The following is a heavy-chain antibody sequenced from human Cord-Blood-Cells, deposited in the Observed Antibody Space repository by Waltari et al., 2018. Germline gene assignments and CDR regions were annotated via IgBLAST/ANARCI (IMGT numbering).Heavy chain of an antibody. J-gene: IGHJ4*02. CDR2: IYHSGST. CDR3: ARKVRLELRGSYYFDY. V-gene: IGHV4-38-2*01. D-gene: IGHD1-7*01. Sequence: QVQLQESGPGLVKPSETLSLTCAVSGYSISSGYYWGWIRQPPGKGLEWIGSIYHSGSTYCNPSLKSRVTISVDTSKNQFSLKLSSVTAADTAVYYCARKVRLELRGSYYFDYWGQGTLVTVSS. CDR1: GYSISSGYY.